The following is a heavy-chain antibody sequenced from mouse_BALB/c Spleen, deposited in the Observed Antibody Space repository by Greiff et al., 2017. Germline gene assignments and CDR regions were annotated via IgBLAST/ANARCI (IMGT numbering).Heavy chain of an antibody. V-gene: IGHV1S81*02. CDR3: ANYAWFAY. CDR1: GYTFTSYW. Sequence: QVQLQQSGAELVKPGASVKLSCKASGYTFTSYWMHWVKQRPGQGLEWIGEINPSNGRTNYNEKFKSKATLTVDKSSSTAYMQLSSLTSEDSAVYYCANYAWFAYWGQGTLVTVSA. D-gene: IGHD1-1*02. J-gene: IGHJ3*01. CDR2: INPSNGRT.